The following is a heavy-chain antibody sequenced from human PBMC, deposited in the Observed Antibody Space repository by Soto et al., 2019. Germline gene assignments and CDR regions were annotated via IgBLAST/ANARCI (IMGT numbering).Heavy chain of an antibody. D-gene: IGHD1-26*01. J-gene: IGHJ4*02. V-gene: IGHV3-23*01. CDR2: ISGSGGGT. CDR1: GFSFNNYA. CDR3: STRLGDFASGIPPFDY. Sequence: EVQLLESGGGLVQPGGSLRLSCAASGFSFNNYAMSWVRQAPGKGLEWVSSISGSGGGTYYADSLKGRFTISRDNSKNTLYLQMNSLRAEDTDVYYWSTRLGDFASGIPPFDYWGQGTLVTVSS.